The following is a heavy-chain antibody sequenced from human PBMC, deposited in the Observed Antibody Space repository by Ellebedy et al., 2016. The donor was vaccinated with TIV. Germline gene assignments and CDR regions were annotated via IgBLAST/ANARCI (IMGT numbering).Heavy chain of an antibody. CDR2: IYYRGST. CDR1: GGSISSYY. CDR3: ARHKSRPSYDSSGVDY. D-gene: IGHD3-22*01. Sequence: MPSETLSLTCTVSGGSISSYYWSRIRQPPGKGLEWIGYIYYRGSTNYNPSLKSRVTISVDKSKNQFSLKLSSVTAADTAVYYCARHKSRPSYDSSGVDYWGQGTLVTVSS. V-gene: IGHV4-59*08. J-gene: IGHJ4*02.